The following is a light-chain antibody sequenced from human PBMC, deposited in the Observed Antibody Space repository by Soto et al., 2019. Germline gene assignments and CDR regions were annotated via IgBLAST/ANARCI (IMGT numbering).Light chain of an antibody. CDR2: LAS. J-gene: IGKJ5*01. V-gene: IGKV2-28*01. CDR1: QSLLHSTGYNS. Sequence: DIVMTQSPLSLPVTPGEPASISCRSSQSLLHSTGYNSLDWYLQKPVQSPQLLISLASNRASGVPARFSGSGSGTEFTLKISRVEAEDVGIYYCMQALQPPPITFGQGTRLEI. CDR3: MQALQPPPIT.